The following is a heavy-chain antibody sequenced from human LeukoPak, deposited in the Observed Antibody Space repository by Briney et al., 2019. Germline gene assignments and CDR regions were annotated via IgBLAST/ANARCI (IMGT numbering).Heavy chain of an antibody. CDR1: GFTFSSYS. CDR2: ISSSSSYI. D-gene: IGHD2-2*01. V-gene: IGHV3-21*01. CDR3: ARYCSSTSCYAFDI. Sequence: GGSLRLSCAASGFTFSSYSMNWVRQAPGKGLEWVSSISSSSSYIYYADSVKGRFTISRDNAKNSLYLQMNSLRAEDTAVYYCARYCSSTSCYAFDIWGQGTMVTVSS. J-gene: IGHJ3*02.